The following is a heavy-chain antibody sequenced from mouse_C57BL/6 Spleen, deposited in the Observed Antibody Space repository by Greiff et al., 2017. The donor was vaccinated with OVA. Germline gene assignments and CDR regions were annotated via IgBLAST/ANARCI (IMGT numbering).Heavy chain of an antibody. CDR3: ARGGQLRLPLYYFDY. CDR1: GFNIKDYY. CDR2: IDPEDGET. J-gene: IGHJ2*01. D-gene: IGHD3-2*02. Sequence: EVKLVESGAELVKPGASVKLSCTASGFNIKDYYMHWVKQRTEQGLEWIGRIDPEDGETKYAPKFQGKATITADTSSNTAYLQLSSLTSEDTAVYYCARGGQLRLPLYYFDYWGQGTTLTVSS. V-gene: IGHV14-2*01.